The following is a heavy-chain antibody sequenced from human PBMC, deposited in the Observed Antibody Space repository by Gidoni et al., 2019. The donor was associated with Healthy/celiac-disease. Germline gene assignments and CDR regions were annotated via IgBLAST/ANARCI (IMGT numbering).Heavy chain of an antibody. CDR3: ARGQWLDLYGMDV. Sequence: EVQLVESGGGLVEPGGSLILSCAASGFTFSSYSMNWCRQAPVTGLEWVSSISSRSSYIYYADSVKGRFTISRDNAKNSLYLQMNSLRAEDTAVYYCARGQWLDLYGMDVWGQGNTVTVSS. V-gene: IGHV3-21*01. D-gene: IGHD6-19*01. CDR1: GFTFSSYS. CDR2: ISSRSSYI. J-gene: IGHJ6*02.